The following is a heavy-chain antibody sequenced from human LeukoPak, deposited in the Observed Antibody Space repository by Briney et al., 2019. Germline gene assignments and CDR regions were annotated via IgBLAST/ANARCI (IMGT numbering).Heavy chain of an antibody. D-gene: IGHD7-27*01. J-gene: IGHJ4*02. CDR3: ARALGKSTGDY. Sequence: GGSLSLSCGVSGFTFSCASMNWVGQAPGKGLDWVSYISSSSTIYYADSVKGRFTISRDNAKNSLILQMNSLRGEDTAVYYCARALGKSTGDYWGQGTLVTVSS. CDR2: ISSSSTI. CDR1: GFTFSCAS. V-gene: IGHV3-48*01.